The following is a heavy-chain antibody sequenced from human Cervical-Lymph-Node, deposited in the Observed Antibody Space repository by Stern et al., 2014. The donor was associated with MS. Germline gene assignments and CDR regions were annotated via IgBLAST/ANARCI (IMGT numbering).Heavy chain of an antibody. J-gene: IGHJ3*02. CDR3: AGAIGKYELLESFDM. CDR2: IYHGGTT. CDR1: GASVGGGDWY. D-gene: IGHD1-1*01. Sequence: QVQLQESGPGLVKPSQTLSLACAVSGASVGGGDWYWSWIRQPPGKGLEWLGPIYHGGTTYYKPSLKSRLIISLDTSKNQFSLNLTSVTAADTAVYYCAGAIGKYELLESFDMWGQGTMVTVSS. V-gene: IGHV4-30-4*01.